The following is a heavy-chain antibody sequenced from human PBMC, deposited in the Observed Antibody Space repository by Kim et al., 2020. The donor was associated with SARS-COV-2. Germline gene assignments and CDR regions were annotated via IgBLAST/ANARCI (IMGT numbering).Heavy chain of an antibody. Sequence: TNYNPSLKSRVTISVDTSKNQFSLKLSSVTAADTAVYYCARANLLWFEDYWGQGTLVTVSS. CDR2: T. CDR3: ARANLLWFEDY. D-gene: IGHD3-10*01. V-gene: IGHV4-34*01. J-gene: IGHJ4*02.